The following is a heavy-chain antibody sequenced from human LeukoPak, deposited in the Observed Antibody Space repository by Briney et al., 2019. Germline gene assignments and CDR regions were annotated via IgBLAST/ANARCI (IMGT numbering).Heavy chain of an antibody. D-gene: IGHD5-18*01. CDR2: LRGADERT. Sequence: GGSLRLSCAAPVFTLSAYTMSWVRQAPGKGLEWVSALRGADERTYYADSVKGRFTISRDLSKNTLSLQMNSLRAEDSALYYCARSTGYRNFDYWGQGTLVTVSS. J-gene: IGHJ4*02. CDR1: VFTLSAYT. V-gene: IGHV3-23*01. CDR3: ARSTGYRNFDY.